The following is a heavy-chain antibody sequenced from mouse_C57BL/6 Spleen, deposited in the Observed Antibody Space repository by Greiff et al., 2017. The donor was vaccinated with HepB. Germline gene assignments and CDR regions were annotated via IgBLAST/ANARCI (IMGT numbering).Heavy chain of an antibody. CDR2: IYPSDSEN. V-gene: IGHV1-61*01. J-gene: IGHJ3*01. Sequence: VQLQQPGAELVRPGSSVKLSCKASGYTFTSYWMDWVKQRPGQGLEWIGNIYPSDSENHYNQKFKDKATLTVDKSSSTAYMQLSSLTSEDSAVYYCARYYGSSYAYWGQGTLVTVSA. CDR1: GYTFTSYW. D-gene: IGHD1-1*01. CDR3: ARYYGSSYAY.